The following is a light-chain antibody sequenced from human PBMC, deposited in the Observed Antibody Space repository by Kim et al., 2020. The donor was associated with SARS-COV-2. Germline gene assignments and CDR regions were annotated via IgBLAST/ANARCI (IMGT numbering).Light chain of an antibody. Sequence: VSPGERATRSCRASQSFSRHLAWYQQKPGQAPRLLIYGASTRATGIPARFSGSGSWTEFTLTISSLQSEDFAVYYCQQYNNWPPYTFGQGTKLEI. CDR2: GAS. V-gene: IGKV3-15*01. CDR3: QQYNNWPPYT. J-gene: IGKJ2*01. CDR1: QSFSRH.